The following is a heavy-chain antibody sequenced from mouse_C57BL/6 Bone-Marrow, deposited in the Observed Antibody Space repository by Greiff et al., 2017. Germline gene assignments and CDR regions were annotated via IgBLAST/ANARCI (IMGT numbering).Heavy chain of an antibody. D-gene: IGHD1-1*01. J-gene: IGHJ2*01. CDR1: GYTLTDYE. CDR2: IDPETGGT. Sequence: VQRVESGAELVRPGASVTLSCKASGYTLTDYEMHWVKQTPVHGLEWIGAIDPETGGTAYNQKFKGKAILTADKSSSTAYMELRSLTSEDSAVYYCTLTTVVATGYFDYWGQGTTLTVSS. V-gene: IGHV1-15*01. CDR3: TLTTVVATGYFDY.